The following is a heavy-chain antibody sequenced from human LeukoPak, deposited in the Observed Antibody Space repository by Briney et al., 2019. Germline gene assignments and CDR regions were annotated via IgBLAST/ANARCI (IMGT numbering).Heavy chain of an antibody. Sequence: PSETLSLTCAVYGGSFSGYYWSWIRQPPGKGLEWIGEINHSGSTNYNPSLKSRVTISVDTSKNQFSLKLSSVTAADTAVYYCARGVTMIGTAYDYWGQGTLVTVSS. J-gene: IGHJ4*02. D-gene: IGHD3-22*01. CDR2: INHSGST. CDR3: ARGVTMIGTAYDY. CDR1: GGSFSGYY. V-gene: IGHV4-34*01.